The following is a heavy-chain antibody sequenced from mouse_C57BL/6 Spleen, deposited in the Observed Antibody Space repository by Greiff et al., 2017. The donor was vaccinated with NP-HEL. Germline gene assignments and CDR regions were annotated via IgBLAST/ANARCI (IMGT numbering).Heavy chain of an antibody. Sequence: GQRVESEGGLVQPGSSMKLSCTASGFTFSDYYLAWVRQVPEKGLEWVANINYDGSSTYYLDSLKSRFLISRDTTKNVQYLQMSRLKSEDTATYYCAKDPDYGSPFDYWGQGTTLTVSS. V-gene: IGHV5-16*01. CDR2: INYDGSST. CDR1: GFTFSDYY. J-gene: IGHJ2*01. D-gene: IGHD1-1*01. CDR3: AKDPDYGSPFDY.